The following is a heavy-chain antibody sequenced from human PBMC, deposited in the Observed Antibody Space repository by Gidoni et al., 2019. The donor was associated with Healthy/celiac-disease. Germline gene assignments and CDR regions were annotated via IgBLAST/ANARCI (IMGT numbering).Heavy chain of an antibody. J-gene: IGHJ4*02. V-gene: IGHV1-69*04. Sequence: QVQLVQSGAEVKKPGSSVKVSCKASGGTLSSYAISWVRQAPGHGLEWMGRIIPILGIANYAQKFQCRVTITADKSTSTAYMELSSLRSEDTAVYYCARGRNYDMLTEGYFDYWGQGTLVTVSS. D-gene: IGHD3-9*01. CDR3: ARGRNYDMLTEGYFDY. CDR2: IIPILGIA. CDR1: GGTLSSYA.